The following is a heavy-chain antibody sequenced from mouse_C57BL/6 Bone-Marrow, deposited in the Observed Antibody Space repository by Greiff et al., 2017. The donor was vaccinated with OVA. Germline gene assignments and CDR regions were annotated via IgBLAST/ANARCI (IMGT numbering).Heavy chain of an antibody. CDR2: INPNNGGT. Sequence: EVQLQQSGPELVKPGASVKISCKASGYTFTDYYMNWVKQSHGKSLEWIGDINPNNGGTSYNQKFKGKATLTVDKSSSTAYMELRSLTSEDSAVYYCARNRDWEAWFADWGQGTLVTVSA. J-gene: IGHJ3*01. D-gene: IGHD2-14*01. V-gene: IGHV1-26*01. CDR3: ARNRDWEAWFAD. CDR1: GYTFTDYY.